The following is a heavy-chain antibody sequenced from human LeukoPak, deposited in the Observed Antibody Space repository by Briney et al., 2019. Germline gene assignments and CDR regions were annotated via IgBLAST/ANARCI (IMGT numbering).Heavy chain of an antibody. V-gene: IGHV3-23*01. CDR2: ISGSDDST. D-gene: IGHD3-16*02. CDR1: GFTFSSYG. Sequence: PGGSLRLSCAASGFTFSSYGMSWVRQAPGKGLEWFSAISGSDDSTYYADSVKGRFTISRDNPKNTLYLQMNSLRAEDTAVYYCAKDRGNYRAFDYWGQGTLVTVSS. CDR3: AKDRGNYRAFDY. J-gene: IGHJ4*02.